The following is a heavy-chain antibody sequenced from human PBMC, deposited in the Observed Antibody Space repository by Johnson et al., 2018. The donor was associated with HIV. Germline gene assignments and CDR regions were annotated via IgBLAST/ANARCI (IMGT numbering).Heavy chain of an antibody. J-gene: IGHJ3*02. D-gene: IGHD2-15*01. Sequence: QVQLVESGGGVVQPGGSLRLSCAASGFTVSSNYMSWVRQAPGKGLGWGADISHEGSKKYTADSVRGRFTISRDNSTNTLYLQMKILRVEDTAVDYCAREGTIHSAFDIWGQGTMVTVA. CDR2: ISHEGSKK. CDR1: GFTVSSNY. V-gene: IGHV3-30-3*01. CDR3: AREGTIHSAFDI.